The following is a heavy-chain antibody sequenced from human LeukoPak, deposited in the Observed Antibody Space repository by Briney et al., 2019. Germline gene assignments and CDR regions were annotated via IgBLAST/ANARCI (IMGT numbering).Heavy chain of an antibody. CDR3: ARGQVWFGELLSNFDY. J-gene: IGHJ4*02. Sequence: SETLSLTCTVSGGSISSYYWSWIRQPPGKGLEWIGYIYHSGSTYYNPSLKSRVTISVDRSKNQFSLKLSSVTAADTAVYYCARGQVWFGELLSNFDYWGQGTLVTVSS. D-gene: IGHD3-10*01. CDR1: GGSISSYY. CDR2: IYHSGST. V-gene: IGHV4-59*12.